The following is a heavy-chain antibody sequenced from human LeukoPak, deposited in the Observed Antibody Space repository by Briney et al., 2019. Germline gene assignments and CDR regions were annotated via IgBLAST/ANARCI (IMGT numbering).Heavy chain of an antibody. D-gene: IGHD6-19*01. J-gene: IGHJ4*02. V-gene: IGHV4-39*01. CDR3: ARFSSGWFYFDY. Sequence: SETLSLTCTVSGGSISSSSYYWGWIRQPPGRGLEWIGSIYYSGSTYYNPSLKSRVTISVDTSKNQFSLKLSSVTAADTAVYYCARFSSGWFYFDYWGQGTLVTVSS. CDR2: IYYSGST. CDR1: GGSISSSSYY.